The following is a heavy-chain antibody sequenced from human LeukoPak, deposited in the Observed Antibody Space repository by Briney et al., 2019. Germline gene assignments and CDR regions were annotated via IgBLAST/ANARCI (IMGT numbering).Heavy chain of an antibody. J-gene: IGHJ3*02. Sequence: AASVKVSCKASGGTFSSYAISWVRQAPGQGLEWMGGIIPIFGTANYAQKFQGRVTITADESTSTAYMELSSLRSEDTAVYYCASQVVTIFGVVTGHAFDIWGQGTMVTVSS. CDR2: IIPIFGTA. CDR1: GGTFSSYA. CDR3: ASQVVTIFGVVTGHAFDI. D-gene: IGHD3-3*01. V-gene: IGHV1-69*01.